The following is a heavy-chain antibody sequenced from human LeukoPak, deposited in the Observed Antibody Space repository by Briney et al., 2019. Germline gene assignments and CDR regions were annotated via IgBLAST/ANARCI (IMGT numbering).Heavy chain of an antibody. CDR3: AKDKKVQQLVSRFFDY. J-gene: IGHJ4*02. CDR2: ISYDGSNK. CDR1: GFTFSSYG. V-gene: IGHV3-30*18. Sequence: GGSLRLSCAASGFTFSSYGMHWVRQAPGKGLEWVAVISYDGSNKYYADSVKGRFTISRDNSKNTLYLQMNSLRAEDTAVYYCAKDKKVQQLVSRFFDYWGQGTLVTVSS. D-gene: IGHD6-13*01.